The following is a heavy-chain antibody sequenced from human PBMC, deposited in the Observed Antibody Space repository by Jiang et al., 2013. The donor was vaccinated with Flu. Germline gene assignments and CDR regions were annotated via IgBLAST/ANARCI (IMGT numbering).Heavy chain of an antibody. D-gene: IGHD6-13*01. Sequence: GSGLVKPSETLSLTCTVSGGSVSSGSYYWSWIRQPPGKGLEWIGYIYYSGSTNYNPSPKSRVTISVDTSKNQFSLKLSSVTAADTAVYYCARAGYSSSWYSVDDPWGPG. CDR2: IYYSGST. J-gene: IGHJ5*02. CDR3: ARAGYSSSWYSVDDP. V-gene: IGHV4-61*01. CDR1: GGSVSSGSYY.